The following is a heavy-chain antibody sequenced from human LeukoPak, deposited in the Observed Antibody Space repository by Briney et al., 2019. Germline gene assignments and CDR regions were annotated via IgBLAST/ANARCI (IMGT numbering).Heavy chain of an antibody. CDR1: GGSISSSNW. CDR3: ARLRVLRYFDRDY. D-gene: IGHD3-9*01. J-gene: IGHJ4*02. Sequence: SETLSLTCAVSGGSISSSNWWSWVRQPPGKGLEWIGEIYHSGSTNYNPSLKSRVTISVDKSKNQFSLKLSSVTAADTAVYYCARLRVLRYFDRDYWGQGALVTVSS. CDR2: IYHSGST. V-gene: IGHV4-4*02.